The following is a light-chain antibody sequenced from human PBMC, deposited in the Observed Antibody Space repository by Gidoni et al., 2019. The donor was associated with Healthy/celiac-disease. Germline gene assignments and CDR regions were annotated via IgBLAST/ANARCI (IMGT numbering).Light chain of an antibody. CDR2: KAS. Sequence: DIQMTQSPSTLSASVGDRVTITCRASHSISSWLAWYQQKPGKVPKLLIYKASSLESGVPSRFSGSGSGTEFTLTISSLQPDDFATYYCQQYNSYPWTFGQXTKVEIK. J-gene: IGKJ1*01. V-gene: IGKV1-5*03. CDR3: QQYNSYPWT. CDR1: HSISSW.